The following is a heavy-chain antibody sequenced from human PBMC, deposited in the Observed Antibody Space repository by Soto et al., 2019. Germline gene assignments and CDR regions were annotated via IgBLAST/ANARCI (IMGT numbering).Heavy chain of an antibody. V-gene: IGHV1-69*06. CDR1: GGTFSSYA. D-gene: IGHD6-6*01. Sequence: QVQLVQSGAEVKKPGSSVKVSCKASGGTFSSYAISWVRQAPGQGLEWMGGIIPIFGTANYAQKFQGRVTITAEKSTSTAYMELSSLRSEDTAVYYCARPEGYSSSSGYYYYGMDVWGQGTTVTVSS. J-gene: IGHJ6*02. CDR3: ARPEGYSSSSGYYYYGMDV. CDR2: IIPIFGTA.